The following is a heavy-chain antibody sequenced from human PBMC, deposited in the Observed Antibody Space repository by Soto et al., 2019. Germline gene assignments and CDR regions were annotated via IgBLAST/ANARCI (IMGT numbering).Heavy chain of an antibody. CDR1: GGSISSYY. V-gene: IGHV4-59*01. CDR3: ARDPPSWSGYPYGMDV. D-gene: IGHD3-3*01. CDR2: IYYSGST. J-gene: IGHJ6*02. Sequence: SETLSLTCTVSGGSISSYYWSWIRQPPGKGLEWIGYIYYSGSTNYNPSLKSRVTISVDTSKNQFSLKLSSVTAADTAVYYCARDPPSWSGYPYGMDVWGQGTTVTVSS.